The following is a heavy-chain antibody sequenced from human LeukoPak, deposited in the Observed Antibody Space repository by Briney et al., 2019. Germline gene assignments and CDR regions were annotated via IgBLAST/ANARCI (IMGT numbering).Heavy chain of an antibody. D-gene: IGHD5-12*01. V-gene: IGHV4-34*01. CDR2: INHSGST. CDR1: GGSFSGYY. CDR3: ARGQWLRSSFDY. J-gene: IGHJ4*02. Sequence: SETLSLTCAVYGGSFSGYYWSWIRQPPGKGLEWIGEINHSGSTNYNPSLKSRVTISVDTSKNQFSLKLSSVTAADTAVYYCARGQWLRSSFDYWAREPWSPSPQ.